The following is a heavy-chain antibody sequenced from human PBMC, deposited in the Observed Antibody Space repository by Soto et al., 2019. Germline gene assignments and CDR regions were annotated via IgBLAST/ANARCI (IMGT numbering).Heavy chain of an antibody. CDR2: FDPEDGET. D-gene: IGHD3-16*01. CDR1: GYTLTELS. V-gene: IGHV1-24*01. CDR3: ARQKGGGNWFDP. J-gene: IGHJ5*02. Sequence: ASVKVSCKVSGYTLTELSMHWVRQAPGKGLEWMGGFDPEDGETIYAQKFQGRVTMTEDTSTDTAYMELSSLRSEDTAVYYCARQKGGGNWFDPWGQGTLVTVSS.